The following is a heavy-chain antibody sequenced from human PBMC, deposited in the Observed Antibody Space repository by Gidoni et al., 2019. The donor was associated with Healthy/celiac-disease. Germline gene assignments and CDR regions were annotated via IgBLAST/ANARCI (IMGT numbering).Heavy chain of an antibody. Sequence: VQLLESGGGLVQPGGSLRLSCAASGFTFSRYAMSWVRQAPGKGLEWVSAISGSGGSTYYADSVKGRFTISRDNSKNTLYLKMNSLRAEDTAVYYCAKTASKIVGASNFDYWGQGTLVTVSS. CDR1: GFTFSRYA. CDR2: ISGSGGST. D-gene: IGHD1-26*01. J-gene: IGHJ4*02. CDR3: AKTASKIVGASNFDY. V-gene: IGHV3-23*01.